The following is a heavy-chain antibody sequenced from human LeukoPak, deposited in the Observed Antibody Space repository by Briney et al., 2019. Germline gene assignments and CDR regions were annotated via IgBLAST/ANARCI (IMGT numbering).Heavy chain of an antibody. CDR3: ARDLGTTVTTYLDY. CDR1: GFTVSSNY. V-gene: IGHV3-21*01. Sequence: GGSLRLSCAASGFTVSSNYMSWVRQAPGKGLEWVSSISSSSSYIYYADSVKGRFTISRDNAKNSLYLRMNSLRAEDTAVYYCARDLGTTVTTYLDYWGQGTLVTVSS. J-gene: IGHJ4*02. D-gene: IGHD4-17*01. CDR2: ISSSSSYI.